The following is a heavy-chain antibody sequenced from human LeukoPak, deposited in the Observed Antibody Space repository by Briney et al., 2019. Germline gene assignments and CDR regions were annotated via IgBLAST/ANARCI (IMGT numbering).Heavy chain of an antibody. CDR2: ISGSGGST. J-gene: IGHJ4*02. CDR1: GFTFSSYA. V-gene: IGHV3-23*01. D-gene: IGHD6-6*01. CDR3: ARDPSSSSSVGGYLDY. Sequence: GGSLRLSCAASGFTFSSYAMSWVRQAPGKGLEWVSAISGSGGSTNYADSVKGRFTISRDNSKNTVYLQMNSLRAEDTAVYYCARDPSSSSSVGGYLDYWGQGTLVTVSS.